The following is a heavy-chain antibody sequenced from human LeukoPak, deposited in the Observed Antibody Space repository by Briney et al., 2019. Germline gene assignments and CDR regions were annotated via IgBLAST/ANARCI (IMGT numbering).Heavy chain of an antibody. D-gene: IGHD5-18*01. CDR2: INHSGST. V-gene: IGHV4-34*01. CDR1: GGSFSGYY. J-gene: IGHJ4*02. CDR3: ARRRIQLWSRIRLDFDY. Sequence: SETLSLTCAVYGGSFSGYYWSWIRQPPGKGLEWIGEINHSGSTNYNPSLKSRVTISVDTSKNQFSLKLSSVTAADTAVYYCARRRIQLWSRIRLDFDYWGQGTLDTVSS.